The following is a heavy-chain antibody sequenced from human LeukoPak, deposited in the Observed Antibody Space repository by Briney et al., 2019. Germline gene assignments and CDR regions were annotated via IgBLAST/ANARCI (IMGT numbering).Heavy chain of an antibody. CDR2: IYYSGNT. Sequence: SETLSLTCTVSGGSVSSYYWTWIRQPPGKGLEWIGYIYYSGNTNYNPSLKSRVTISVDTSRNHFSLELDSVTAADTAVYFCARTYASGSYYNRAPFYFLDYWGQGTLVTVSS. CDR1: GGSVSSYY. J-gene: IGHJ4*02. D-gene: IGHD3-10*01. CDR3: ARTYASGSYYNRAPFYFLDY. V-gene: IGHV4-59*02.